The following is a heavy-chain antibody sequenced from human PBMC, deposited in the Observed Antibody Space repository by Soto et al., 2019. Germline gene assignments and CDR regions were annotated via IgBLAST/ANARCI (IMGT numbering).Heavy chain of an antibody. CDR1: GGSISSYY. V-gene: IGHV4-59*01. CDR2: MYNTGST. CDR3: ARDLWGYCGADCYPLDV. Sequence: XXTLSLTFTVSGGSISSYYWRWIRQPPGKGLEWIGYMYNTGSTIYNPSLKSRVTISVDTSKNQFSLKLNSVTAADKAVYYCARDLWGYCGADCYPLDVWGQGTTVTVSS. J-gene: IGHJ6*02. D-gene: IGHD2-21*02.